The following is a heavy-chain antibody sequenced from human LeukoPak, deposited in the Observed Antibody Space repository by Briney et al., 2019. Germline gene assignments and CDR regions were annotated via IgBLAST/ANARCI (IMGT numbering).Heavy chain of an antibody. CDR3: ARDFAF. Sequence: SQTLSLTCTVSGGSISSGSYYWSWIRQPAGKGLEWIGRIYTSGSTNYNPSLKSRVTISVDTSKNQFPLKLSSVTAADTAVYYRARDFAFWGQGTLVTVSS. V-gene: IGHV4-61*02. J-gene: IGHJ4*02. CDR1: GGSISSGSYY. CDR2: IYTSGST.